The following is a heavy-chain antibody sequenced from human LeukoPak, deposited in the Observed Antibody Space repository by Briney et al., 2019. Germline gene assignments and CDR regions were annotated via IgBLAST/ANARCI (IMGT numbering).Heavy chain of an antibody. CDR1: GYTFTTTY. Sequence: ASVKVSCKTSGYTFTTTYINWVRQAPGQGLEWMGWVSAYNGKTSYAQKFQGRVTMTIDTSTTTAYMDLTSLTFDDTAVYYCAKLPQAAGDHYYVEVWGKGTTVTVSS. CDR2: VSAYNGKT. J-gene: IGHJ6*03. D-gene: IGHD2-21*02. V-gene: IGHV1-18*01. CDR3: AKLPQAAGDHYYVEV.